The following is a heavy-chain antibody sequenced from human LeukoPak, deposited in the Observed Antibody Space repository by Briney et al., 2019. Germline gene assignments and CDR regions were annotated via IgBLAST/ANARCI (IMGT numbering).Heavy chain of an antibody. CDR1: GWSISSGGYS. J-gene: IGHJ3*02. CDR3: ARSPGWWLLLRPDAFDI. D-gene: IGHD3-22*01. V-gene: IGHV4-30-2*01. Sequence: SETLSLTCAVSGWSISSGGYSWSWIRQPPGKGLESVGYIYHSGSTYYNPSLKSRVTISVDRSKNQFSLKLSSVTAADTAVYYCARSPGWWLLLRPDAFDIWGQGTMVTVSS. CDR2: IYHSGST.